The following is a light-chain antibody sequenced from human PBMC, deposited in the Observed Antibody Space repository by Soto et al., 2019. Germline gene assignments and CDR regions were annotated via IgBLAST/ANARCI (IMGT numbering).Light chain of an antibody. Sequence: QSVLTQPASVSGSPGQSITISCTGTSSDVVGYNYVSWYQPHPGKAPKLMIYEVSNRPSGVSNRFSGSKSGNTASLTISGLQAEDEADYYCSSYTSSSTLLFCGGTKLTVL. CDR2: EVS. J-gene: IGLJ2*01. CDR1: SSDVVGYNY. V-gene: IGLV2-14*01. CDR3: SSYTSSSTLL.